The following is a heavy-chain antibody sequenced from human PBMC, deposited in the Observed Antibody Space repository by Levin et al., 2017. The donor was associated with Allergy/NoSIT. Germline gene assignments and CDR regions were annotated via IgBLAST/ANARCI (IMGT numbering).Heavy chain of an antibody. D-gene: IGHD3-3*01. CDR3: ATRGTYYDFWSGYQHNDY. CDR1: GFTFSSYA. V-gene: IGHV3-23*01. J-gene: IGHJ4*02. CDR2: ISGSGGST. Sequence: GESLKISCAASGFTFSSYAMSWVRQAPGKGLEWVSAISGSGGSTYYADSVKGRFTISRDNSKNTLYLQMNSLRAEDTAVYYCATRGTYYDFWSGYQHNDYWGQGTLVTVSS.